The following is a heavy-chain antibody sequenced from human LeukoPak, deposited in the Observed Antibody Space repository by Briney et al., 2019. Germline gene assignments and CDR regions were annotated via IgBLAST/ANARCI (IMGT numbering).Heavy chain of an antibody. J-gene: IGHJ5*02. CDR3: ARIDGRSRWSWFDP. V-gene: IGHV4-39*01. CDR1: GGSISSSSFY. D-gene: IGHD2-15*01. CDR2: IHYSGST. Sequence: PSETLSLTCTVSGGSISSSSFYWGWFRQPPGKGLEWIATIHYSGSTYYNPSLKSRVTISVDTSKNQFSLKLTSVTAADTAVYYCARIDGRSRWSWFDPWGQGTLVTVSS.